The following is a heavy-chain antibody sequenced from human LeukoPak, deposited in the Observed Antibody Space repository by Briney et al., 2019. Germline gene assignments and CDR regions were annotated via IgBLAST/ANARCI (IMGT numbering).Heavy chain of an antibody. J-gene: IGHJ4*02. V-gene: IGHV3-21*01. CDR1: GFTFCIYC. D-gene: IGHD3-10*01. Sequence: NPGGSLRLSCEASGFTFCIYCMNWVRQAPGKGLEWVSSISSSSSGSYKYYADSVKGRFTISRDNAKNSLYLQMDSLRAEDTAMYYCARAQTELQYYFDYWGQGTLVTVSS. CDR2: ISSSSSGSYK. CDR3: ARAQTELQYYFDY.